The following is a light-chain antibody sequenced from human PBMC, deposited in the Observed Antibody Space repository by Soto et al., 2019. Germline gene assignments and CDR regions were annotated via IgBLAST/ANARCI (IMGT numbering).Light chain of an antibody. J-gene: IGLJ2*01. CDR2: DVS. CDR3: SSYTRSSTHVV. Sequence: QSALTQPASVSGSPGQSITISCTGTSSDVGGYNYVSWYQQHPGKAPKLMIYDVSNRPSGVSNRFSGSKSGNTASLTISGFQAEDEADYYCSSYTRSSTHVVFGGGTKLTVL. V-gene: IGLV2-14*01. CDR1: SSDVGGYNY.